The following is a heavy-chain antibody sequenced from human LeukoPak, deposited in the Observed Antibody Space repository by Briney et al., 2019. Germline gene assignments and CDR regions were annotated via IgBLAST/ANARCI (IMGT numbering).Heavy chain of an antibody. CDR3: ARVVEMATIRFGYDAFDI. CDR2: IYTSGST. V-gene: IGHV4-4*07. CDR1: GGSISSYY. Sequence: PSETLSLTCTVSGGSISSYYWSWIRQPAGKGLEWIGRIYTSGSTNYNPSLKSRVTMSVDTSKNQFSLKLSSVTAADPAVYYCARVVEMATIRFGYDAFDIWGQGTMVTVSS. J-gene: IGHJ3*02. D-gene: IGHD5-24*01.